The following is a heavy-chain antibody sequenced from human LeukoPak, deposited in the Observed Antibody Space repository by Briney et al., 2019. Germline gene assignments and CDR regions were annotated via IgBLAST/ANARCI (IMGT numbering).Heavy chain of an antibody. D-gene: IGHD2-21*01. CDR1: GGLISSYY. CDR2: VYYSGST. CDR3: ARSVSWGLLVRDDAFDI. Sequence: SETLSLTCSVSGGLISSYYWTWTRHPPGRRLELNGNVYYSGSTNYNLSLKSRVTTSVDTSKKQFSLKQRSVTAADTAVYYCARSVSWGLLVRDDAFDIWGQGTMVTVSS. V-gene: IGHV4-59*08. J-gene: IGHJ3*02.